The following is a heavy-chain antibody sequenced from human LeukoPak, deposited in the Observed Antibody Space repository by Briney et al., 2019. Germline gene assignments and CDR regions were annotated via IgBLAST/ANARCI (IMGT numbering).Heavy chain of an antibody. J-gene: IGHJ4*02. D-gene: IGHD6-19*01. CDR1: GFTFNTYD. V-gene: IGHV3-13*01. Sequence: GGSLRLSCAASGFTFNTYDMHWVRQPTGKGLEWVSAIGTAGDTYYPGSVKGRFTISRENAKNSLYLQMNSLRAEDTAVYYCAREEAVAGTFDYWGQGTLVTVSS. CDR3: AREEAVAGTFDY. CDR2: IGTAGDT.